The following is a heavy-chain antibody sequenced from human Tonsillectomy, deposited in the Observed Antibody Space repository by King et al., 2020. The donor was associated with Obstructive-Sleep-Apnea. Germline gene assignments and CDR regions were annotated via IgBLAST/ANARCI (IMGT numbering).Heavy chain of an antibody. CDR1: GVFISSSAYY. J-gene: IGHJ4*02. D-gene: IGHD2-15*01. CDR2: IFYSGST. V-gene: IGHV4-39*07. CDR3: ARDGGVYCSGDSCYSFDY. Sequence: QLQESGPGLVKPSETLSLTCTVSGVFISSSAYYWTWIRQPPGKGLEWIGNIFYSGSTYYNPSLKSRVTISVDTSKNQFSLRLTSVTAADAAVYYCARDGGVYCSGDSCYSFDYWGQGTLVTVSS.